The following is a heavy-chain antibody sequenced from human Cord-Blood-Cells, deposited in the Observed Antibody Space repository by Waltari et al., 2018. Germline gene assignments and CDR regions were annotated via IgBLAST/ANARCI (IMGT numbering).Heavy chain of an antibody. V-gene: IGHV4-34*01. CDR1: GGSFSGYS. J-gene: IGHJ4*02. D-gene: IGHD2-2*01. CDR3: ARGDIVVVPAAPANYYFDY. CDR2: INHSGST. Sequence: QVQLQQWGAGLLKPSETLSLTCAVYGGSFSGYSWRWIRPPPGKGLEWIGEINHSGSTNYNPSLKSRVTISVDTSKNQFSLKLSSVTAADTAVYYCARGDIVVVPAAPANYYFDYWGQGTLVTVSS.